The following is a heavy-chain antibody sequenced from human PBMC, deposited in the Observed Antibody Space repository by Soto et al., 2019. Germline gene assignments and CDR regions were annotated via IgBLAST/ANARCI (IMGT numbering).Heavy chain of an antibody. CDR2: IYPGDSDT. CDR3: ARTSAAGKYYYGMDV. J-gene: IGHJ6*02. Sequence: PGESLKISCKCSGYSFTSYWIGWVRQMPGKGLEWMGIIYPGDSDTRYSPSFQGQVTISADKSISTAYLQWSSLKASDTAMYYCARTSAAGKYYYGMDVWGQGTTVTV. CDR1: GYSFTSYW. D-gene: IGHD6-13*01. V-gene: IGHV5-51*01.